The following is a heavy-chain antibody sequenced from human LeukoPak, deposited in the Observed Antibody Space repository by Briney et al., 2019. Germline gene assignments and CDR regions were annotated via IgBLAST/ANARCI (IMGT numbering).Heavy chain of an antibody. J-gene: IGHJ4*02. CDR2: MNPNSGNI. Sequence: GASVKVSCKASGYTFTSYDINWVRQAAGQGLEWMGWMNPNSGNIGYAQKFQGRVTMTRDTSISTAYMELSSLRSEDTAVYYCVRGDQYCTSTSCYNYWGQGTLVTVSS. CDR3: VRGDQYCTSTSCYNY. CDR1: GYTFTSYD. V-gene: IGHV1-8*01. D-gene: IGHD2-2*02.